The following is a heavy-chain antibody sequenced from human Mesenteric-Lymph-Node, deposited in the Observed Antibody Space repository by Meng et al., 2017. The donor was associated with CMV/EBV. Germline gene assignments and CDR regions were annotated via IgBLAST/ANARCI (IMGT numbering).Heavy chain of an antibody. Sequence: SEPLSPPCTVSGGSISSSSYYWGWIRQPPGKGLEWIGSIYYSGSTNYNPSLKSRVTISVDTSKNQFSLKLSSVTAADAAVYYCARVPEYYYDGMDVWGHGTTVTVSS. CDR1: GGSISSSSYY. CDR2: IYYSGST. V-gene: IGHV4-39*07. J-gene: IGHJ6*02. D-gene: IGHD1-14*01. CDR3: ARVPEYYYDGMDV.